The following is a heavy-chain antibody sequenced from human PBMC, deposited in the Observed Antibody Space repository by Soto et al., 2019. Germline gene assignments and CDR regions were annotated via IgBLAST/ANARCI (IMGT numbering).Heavy chain of an antibody. J-gene: IGHJ4*02. V-gene: IGHV1-46*01. Sequence: ASVKVSCKVSGYTLTELSMHWVRQAPGQGLEWMAIINPLPTSGSTNYAQKFQGRVTVTRDTSTSTVYLELSSLRSDDTAVYYCARDLAAAAYWGQGTLVTVSS. D-gene: IGHD6-13*01. CDR1: GYTLTELS. CDR2: INPLPTSGST. CDR3: ARDLAAAAY.